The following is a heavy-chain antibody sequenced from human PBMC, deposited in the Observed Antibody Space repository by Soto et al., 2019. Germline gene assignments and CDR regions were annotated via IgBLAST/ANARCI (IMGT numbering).Heavy chain of an antibody. CDR3: AREDDGGDRDYYGLDV. Sequence: QVQLQQSGPGLVKPSQTLSLTCTVSGGSISYEYYHWTWIGQSPGKGLEWIGYIHYSGSIIYNPSFKSRVTISVDTSKNQFSLQLSSATAADTAVYFCAREDDGGDRDYYGLDVWGQGTTVTVSS. J-gene: IGHJ6*02. D-gene: IGHD2-21*02. CDR1: GGSISYEYYH. CDR2: IHYSGSI. V-gene: IGHV4-30-4*08.